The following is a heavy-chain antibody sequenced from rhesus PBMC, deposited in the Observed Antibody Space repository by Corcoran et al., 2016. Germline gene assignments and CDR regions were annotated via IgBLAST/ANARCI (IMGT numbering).Heavy chain of an antibody. CDR2: IYWDDDK. V-gene: IGHV2S1*01. CDR1: GFSLSTSGMG. J-gene: IGHJ4*01. D-gene: IGHD5-24*01. Sequence: QVTLKESGPALVKPTQTLTLTCPFSGFSLSTSGMGVGWIRQPPGKALEWLASIYWDDDKYYSTSLKTSLTVSKDTAKNQVVLTMTNMDPVDTATYYCVRVTVGTGFDYWGQGVLVTVSS. CDR3: VRVTVGTGFDY.